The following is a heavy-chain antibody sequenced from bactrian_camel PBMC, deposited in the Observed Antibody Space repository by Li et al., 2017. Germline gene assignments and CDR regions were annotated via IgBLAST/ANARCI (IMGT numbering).Heavy chain of an antibody. CDR3: ALDGQGNQ. Sequence: QLVESGGGSVQAGGSLRLSCAASGFISIYYMGWFRQAPGKRLEWVATTNALGGRIYYAAPVKGRFIISRDDAKSTLYLQLDNLKMDDTAMYYCALDGQGNQRGRGTQVTVS. CDR1: GFISIYY. D-gene: IGHD3*01. CDR2: TNALGGRI. V-gene: IGHV3S28*01. J-gene: IGHJ4*01.